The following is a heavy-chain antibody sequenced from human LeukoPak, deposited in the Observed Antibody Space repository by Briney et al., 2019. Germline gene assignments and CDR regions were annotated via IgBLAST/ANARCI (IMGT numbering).Heavy chain of an antibody. CDR3: ARDPSRDTAMVLSSWFDP. CDR1: GGSISSGSYY. V-gene: IGHV4-61*02. D-gene: IGHD5-18*01. Sequence: SEALSLTCTVSGGSISSGSYYWSWIRQPAGKGLEWIGRIYTSGSINYNPSLKSRVTISVDTSKNQFSLKLSSVTAADTAVYYCARDPSRDTAMVLSSWFDPWGQGTLVTVSS. CDR2: IYTSGSI. J-gene: IGHJ5*02.